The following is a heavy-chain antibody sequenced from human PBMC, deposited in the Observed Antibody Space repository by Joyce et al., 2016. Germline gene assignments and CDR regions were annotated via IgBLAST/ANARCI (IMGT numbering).Heavy chain of an antibody. J-gene: IGHJ3*02. CDR2: IAYDGTKK. CDR3: TRDSEPISFGGYSFDI. D-gene: IGHD3-22*01. V-gene: IGHV3-33*05. Sequence: QLVQSGGGVVRPGGSLRLSCKASGFTFSAFGVHWVRQAPGKGLQWVVFIAYDGTKKYYGDPVRGRFVVSRDNSQSTLFLEMNSPRAEDTALYFCTRDSEPISFGGYSFDIWGQGTMVTVSS. CDR1: GFTFSAFG.